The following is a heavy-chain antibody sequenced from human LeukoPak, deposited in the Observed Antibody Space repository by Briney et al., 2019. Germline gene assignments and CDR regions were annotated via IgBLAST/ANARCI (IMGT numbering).Heavy chain of an antibody. D-gene: IGHD5-12*01. Sequence: ASVKVSCKASGYTFTGYGISWVRQAPGQGLEWMGWISAYNGNTNYAQKLQGRVTMTTDTSTSTAYMELRSLRSDDTAVYYCARMVATTFYDYYYMDVGGKGTRSPSP. V-gene: IGHV1-18*01. CDR2: ISAYNGNT. CDR1: GYTFTGYG. J-gene: IGHJ6*03. CDR3: ARMVATTFYDYYYMDV.